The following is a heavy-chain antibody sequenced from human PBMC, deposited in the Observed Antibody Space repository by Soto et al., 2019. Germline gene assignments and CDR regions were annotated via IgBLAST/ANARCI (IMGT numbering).Heavy chain of an antibody. Sequence: QVQLVQSGAEVKKPGASVKVSCKASGYTFTSYAMHWVRQAPGQRLEWMGWINAGNGNTKYSQKFQGRVTITRDTSASTAYMELSSLRSKDTAVYYCAREEIVVVRSGMDVWGQGTTVTVSS. CDR1: GYTFTSYA. V-gene: IGHV1-3*01. J-gene: IGHJ6*02. D-gene: IGHD3-22*01. CDR3: AREEIVVVRSGMDV. CDR2: INAGNGNT.